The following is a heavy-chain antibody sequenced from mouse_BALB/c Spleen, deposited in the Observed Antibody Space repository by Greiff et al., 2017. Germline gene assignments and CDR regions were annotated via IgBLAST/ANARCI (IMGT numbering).Heavy chain of an antibody. D-gene: IGHD3-1*01. V-gene: IGHV5-6-4*01. CDR2: ISSGGSYT. J-gene: IGHJ3*01. Sequence: EVQGVESGGGLVKPGGSLKLSCAASGFTFSSYTMSWVRQTPEKRLEWVATISSGGSYTYYPDSVKGRFTISRDNAKNTLYLQMSSLKSEDTAMYYCTRDGARATSWLTYWGQGTLVTVSA. CDR3: TRDGARATSWLTY. CDR1: GFTFSSYT.